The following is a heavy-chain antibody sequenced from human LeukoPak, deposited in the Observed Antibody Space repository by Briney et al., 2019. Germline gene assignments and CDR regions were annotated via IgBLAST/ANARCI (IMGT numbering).Heavy chain of an antibody. CDR1: GFTFVDYT. CDR3: AKDYSGSPGAFQH. J-gene: IGHJ1*01. CDR2: ISWDGGST. V-gene: IGHV3-43*01. Sequence: GGSLRLSCAASGFTFVDYTMHWVRQAPGKGLEWVSLISWDGGSTYYADSVKGRFTISRDNSKNSLYLQMNSLRTEDTALYYCAKDYSGSPGAFQHWGQGTLVTVSS. D-gene: IGHD1-26*01.